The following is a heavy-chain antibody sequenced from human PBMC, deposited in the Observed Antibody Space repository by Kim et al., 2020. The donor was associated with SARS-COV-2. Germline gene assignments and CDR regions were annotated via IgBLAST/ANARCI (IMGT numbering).Heavy chain of an antibody. CDR3: ARVQRVAGPDY. Sequence: GGSLRLSCAASGFTFSSYSMNWVRQAPGKGLEWVSSISSSSSYIYYADSVKGRFTISRDNAKNSLYLQMNSLRAEDTAVYYCARVQRVAGPDYWGQGTLVTVSS. CDR2: ISSSSSYI. CDR1: GFTFSSYS. D-gene: IGHD6-19*01. V-gene: IGHV3-21*01. J-gene: IGHJ4*02.